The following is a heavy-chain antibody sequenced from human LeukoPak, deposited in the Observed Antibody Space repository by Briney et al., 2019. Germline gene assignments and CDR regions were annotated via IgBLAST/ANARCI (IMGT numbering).Heavy chain of an antibody. D-gene: IGHD4-17*01. CDR2: INHSGST. V-gene: IGHV4-34*01. CDR3: ARGLTVTRYHGMDV. J-gene: IGHJ6*02. CDR1: GGSFSGYY. Sequence: SETLSLTCAVYGGSFSGYYWSLIRQPPGKGLEWIGEINHSGSTNYNPSLKSRVTISVDTSKNQFSLKLSSVTAADTAVYYCARGLTVTRYHGMDVWGQGTTVTVSS.